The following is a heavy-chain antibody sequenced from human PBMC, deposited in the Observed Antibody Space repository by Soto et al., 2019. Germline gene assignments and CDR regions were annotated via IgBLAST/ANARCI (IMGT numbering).Heavy chain of an antibody. J-gene: IGHJ6*02. V-gene: IGHV5-51*01. CDR1: GYSFTSYW. D-gene: IGHD6-6*01. Sequence: GESLKISCKGSGYSFTSYWIGWVRQMPGKGLEWIGIIYPGDSDTRYSPSFQGQVTISADKSISTAYLQWSSLKASDTAMYYCARSPSEYRSSWGSYYYYGMDVWGQGTTVTVSS. CDR2: IYPGDSDT. CDR3: ARSPSEYRSSWGSYYYYGMDV.